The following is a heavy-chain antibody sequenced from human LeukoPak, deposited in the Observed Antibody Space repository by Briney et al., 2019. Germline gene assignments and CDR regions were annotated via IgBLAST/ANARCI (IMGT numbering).Heavy chain of an antibody. V-gene: IGHV5-51*01. CDR3: ANEVRPNDY. CDR1: GYSFPSNW. J-gene: IGHJ4*02. Sequence: GKSLKISCKGSGYSFPSNWIGWVRQMPGKGLEWMGIIYPGDSDTRYSPSFQGQVTISADKSISTAYLHWSSLKASDTAIYYCANEVRPNDYWGQGTLVTVSS. D-gene: IGHD1-1*01. CDR2: IYPGDSDT.